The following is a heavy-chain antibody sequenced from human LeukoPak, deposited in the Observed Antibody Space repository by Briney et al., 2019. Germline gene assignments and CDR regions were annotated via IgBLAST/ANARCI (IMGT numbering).Heavy chain of an antibody. D-gene: IGHD6-13*01. CDR1: GGSISSSSYY. J-gene: IGHJ4*02. Sequence: SETLSLTCTVSGGSISSSSYYRGWIRQPPGKGLEWIGSIYYSGSTYYNPSLKSRVTISVDTSKNQFSLKLSSVTAADTAVYYCARHLYSSSWYYFDYWGQGTLVTVSS. V-gene: IGHV4-39*01. CDR3: ARHLYSSSWYYFDY. CDR2: IYYSGST.